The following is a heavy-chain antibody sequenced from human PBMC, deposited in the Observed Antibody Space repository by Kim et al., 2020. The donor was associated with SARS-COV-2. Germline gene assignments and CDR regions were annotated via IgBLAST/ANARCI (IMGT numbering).Heavy chain of an antibody. V-gene: IGHV4-30-4*01. D-gene: IGHD3-16*01. Sequence: SETLSLTCTVSGGSISSGDYYWSWIRPPPGMGLEWIGYIYYSGNTYYNPSRKSRVTITVDTSKNQFSLKLSSVTAADTAVYYCAREYVWGSSCQGQWGQGTLVTVSS. CDR3: AREYVWGSSCQGQ. J-gene: IGHJ4*02. CDR2: IYYSGNT. CDR1: GGSISSGDYY.